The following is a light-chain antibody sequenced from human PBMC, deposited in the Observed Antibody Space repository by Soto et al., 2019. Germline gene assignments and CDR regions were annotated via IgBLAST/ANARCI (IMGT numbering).Light chain of an antibody. CDR2: GAS. V-gene: IGKV3-20*01. Sequence: EIVLTQSPGTLSLSPGERATLSCRASQSVSINYLAWYQQKPGQAPRLLIYGASRRATGIPDRFIGSGSGTDFTLTISRLEPEDSAVYYCQQFGTSPITCGQGTRLEIK. CDR3: QQFGTSPIT. CDR1: QSVSINY. J-gene: IGKJ5*01.